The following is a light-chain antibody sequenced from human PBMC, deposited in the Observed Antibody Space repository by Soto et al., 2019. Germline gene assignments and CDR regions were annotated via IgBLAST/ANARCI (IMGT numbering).Light chain of an antibody. Sequence: QSVLTQPASVSGSPGQSITISCTGTSSDIGAYGYVSWYQQHPARAPKLIIYDVNDRPSGVSDRFSGSKSGNTASLTISGLQAEDEADYFCSSYTIVSTYVLFGGGTKVTVL. V-gene: IGLV2-14*01. CDR2: DVN. CDR3: SSYTIVSTYVL. CDR1: SSDIGAYGY. J-gene: IGLJ2*01.